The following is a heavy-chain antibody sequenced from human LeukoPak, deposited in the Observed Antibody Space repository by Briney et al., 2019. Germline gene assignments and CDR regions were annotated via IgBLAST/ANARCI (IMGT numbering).Heavy chain of an antibody. V-gene: IGHV3-15*01. J-gene: IGHJ4*02. CDR3: TTRLRYFDWTIYDFDY. CDR2: IKSKTDGGTT. D-gene: IGHD3-9*01. Sequence: GGSLRLSCAASGFTFSNAWMSWVRQAPGKGLEWVGCIKSKTDGGTTDYAAPVKGRFTISRDDSKNTLYLQMTSLKTEDTAVYYCTTRLRYFDWTIYDFDYWGQGTLVTVSS. CDR1: GFTFSNAW.